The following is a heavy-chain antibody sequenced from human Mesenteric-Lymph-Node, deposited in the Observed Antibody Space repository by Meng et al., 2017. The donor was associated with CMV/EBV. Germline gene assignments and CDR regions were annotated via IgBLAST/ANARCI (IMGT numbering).Heavy chain of an antibody. CDR2: IYDSGST. CDR1: GGSISSYY. Sequence: SETLSLTCTVSGGSISSYYWSWIRQPPGKGLEWIGYIYDSGSTNCNPSLKSRVTMSVDTSKNQFSLKLNSVTAADTAFYYCARGGRITIFGVAPRLNDYWGQGTLVTVSS. D-gene: IGHD3-3*01. V-gene: IGHV4-59*01. J-gene: IGHJ4*02. CDR3: ARGGRITIFGVAPRLNDY.